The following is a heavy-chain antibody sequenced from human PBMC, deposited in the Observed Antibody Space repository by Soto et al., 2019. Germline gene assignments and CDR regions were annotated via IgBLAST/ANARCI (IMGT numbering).Heavy chain of an antibody. J-gene: IGHJ1*01. CDR1: GFTFSSYA. V-gene: IGHV3-64D*06. Sequence: LRLSCSACGFTFSSYAMHWVRQAPGKGLEYVSVISSDGGSTYYADSVKGRFTISRDNSKNTLYLQMNSLRAEDTAVYYCAKGPVYSSSQRAEYFQHWGQGTLVTVS. CDR2: ISSDGGST. D-gene: IGHD6-6*01. CDR3: AKGPVYSSSQRAEYFQH.